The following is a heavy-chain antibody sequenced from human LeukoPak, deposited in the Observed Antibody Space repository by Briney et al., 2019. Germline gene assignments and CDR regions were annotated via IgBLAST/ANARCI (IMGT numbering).Heavy chain of an antibody. V-gene: IGHV3-7*01. CDR3: AREGLASTPNNAFDI. D-gene: IGHD5-24*01. Sequence: GGSLRLSCAASGFTFRNYWMSWVRQAPGTGLEWVANIKQDGSDRNYVTSVRGRFTISRDNAESSLYLQMNSLRVEDTAVYYCAREGLASTPNNAFDIWGQGSVVTVSS. CDR2: IKQDGSDR. CDR1: GFTFRNYW. J-gene: IGHJ3*02.